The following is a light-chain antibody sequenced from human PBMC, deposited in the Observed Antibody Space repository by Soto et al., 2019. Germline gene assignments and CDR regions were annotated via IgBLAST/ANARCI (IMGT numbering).Light chain of an antibody. V-gene: IGKV1-5*01. Sequence: DIQMTQSASTLSASERGRVTITCRASQSVGTWVAWYLQKPGKAPKLLIFGASNLESGVPSRFSGSGSGTEFTLTIATLQPDDFATYYCQHYNGYPQTFGQGTRLEIK. CDR1: QSVGTW. CDR3: QHYNGYPQT. J-gene: IGKJ5*01. CDR2: GAS.